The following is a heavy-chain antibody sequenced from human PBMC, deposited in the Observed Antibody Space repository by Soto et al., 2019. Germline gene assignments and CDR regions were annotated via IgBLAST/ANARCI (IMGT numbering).Heavy chain of an antibody. Sequence: PGGSLRLSCAGSGFTFSDYWMSWVRQAPGKGLEWVANINHDGSEKEYVDSLKGRVTISRDNAKNSLYVQMNSLRAEDTALYYCARARWELLNNALDIWGQGTMVTVSS. CDR1: GFTFSDYW. V-gene: IGHV3-7*01. J-gene: IGHJ3*02. CDR2: INHDGSEK. D-gene: IGHD1-26*01. CDR3: ARARWELLNNALDI.